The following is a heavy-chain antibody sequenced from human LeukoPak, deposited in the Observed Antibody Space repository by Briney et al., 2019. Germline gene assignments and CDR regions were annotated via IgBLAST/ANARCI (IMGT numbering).Heavy chain of an antibody. CDR2: MNPDSGNT. V-gene: IGHV1-8*01. J-gene: IGHJ4*02. Sequence: ASVKVSCKASGYAFNIYDINWVRQATGQGLEWMGWMNPDSGNTGFAQKFQGRVTMTRNTSITTAYMELSSLRFEDTAVYYYAVHLPGDYLDRWGQGTLVTVSS. CDR1: GYAFNIYD. CDR3: AVHLPGDYLDR.